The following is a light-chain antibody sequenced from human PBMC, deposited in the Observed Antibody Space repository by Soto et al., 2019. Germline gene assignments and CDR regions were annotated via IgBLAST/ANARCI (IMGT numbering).Light chain of an antibody. CDR2: RNN. CDR3: ATWDDRLYVV. Sequence: QSVLTQPPSASGTPGQRVTISCSGSSSNIGGNYVYWYQQLPGTAPKLLIYRNNERPSGVPDRFSGSKSGTSASLAISGLRSEDDADYYCATWDDRLYVVFGGGTQLTVL. J-gene: IGLJ2*01. V-gene: IGLV1-47*01. CDR1: SSNIGGNY.